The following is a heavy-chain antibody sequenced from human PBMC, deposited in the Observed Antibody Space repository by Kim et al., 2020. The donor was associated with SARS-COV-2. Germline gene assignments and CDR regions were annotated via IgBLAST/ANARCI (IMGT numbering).Heavy chain of an antibody. Sequence: YAESVKTRITITPAPSTNRLSLQLNSVTPEDTAVYYCARIAPTGNWYFDLWGRGTLVTVSS. CDR3: ARIAPTGNWYFDL. J-gene: IGHJ2*01. V-gene: IGHV6-1*01. D-gene: IGHD1-1*01.